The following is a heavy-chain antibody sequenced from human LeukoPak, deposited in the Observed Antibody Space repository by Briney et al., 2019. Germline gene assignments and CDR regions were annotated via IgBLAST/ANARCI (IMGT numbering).Heavy chain of an antibody. V-gene: IGHV3-64D*09. CDR1: GFTFSLYV. D-gene: IGHD5-12*01. J-gene: IGHJ4*02. CDR2: ISSAGGSK. CDR3: ENAPPYCGYDY. Sequence: GGSLRLSCSSSGFTFSLYVKHWARQAPGKGLEYVSAISSAGGSKYYADSVKGRYTISRYNSKITLYLQMSSLRAEDTDLYYCENAPPYCGYDYWGQGTQVTVSS.